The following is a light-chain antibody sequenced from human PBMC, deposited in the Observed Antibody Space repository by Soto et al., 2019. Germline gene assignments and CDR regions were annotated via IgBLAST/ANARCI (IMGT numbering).Light chain of an antibody. CDR2: NDN. CDR1: SSNIGSNT. Sequence: QPVLTQPPSASGTPGQRVTISCSGSSSNIGSNTVNWNQQITGTAPKLLIYNDNQRPSGVPDRFSGSKSGTSGSLAISGLQSEDEGDYYCAAWDDSLNGHVVFGGGTKVTVL. CDR3: AAWDDSLNGHVV. V-gene: IGLV1-44*01. J-gene: IGLJ2*01.